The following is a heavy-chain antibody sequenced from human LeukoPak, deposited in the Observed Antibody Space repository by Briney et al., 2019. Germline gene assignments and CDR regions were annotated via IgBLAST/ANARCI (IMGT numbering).Heavy chain of an antibody. CDR1: GFTFSSFA. CDR3: ARDTSVRFLEWTALDY. J-gene: IGHJ4*02. Sequence: PGGSLRLSCAASGFTFSSFAMHWVRQAPGKGLEWVAVISYDGSNKYYADSVKGRFTISRDNSKNTLYLQMNSLRAEDTAVYYCARDTSVRFLEWTALDYWGQGTLVTVSS. V-gene: IGHV3-30-3*01. CDR2: ISYDGSNK. D-gene: IGHD3-3*01.